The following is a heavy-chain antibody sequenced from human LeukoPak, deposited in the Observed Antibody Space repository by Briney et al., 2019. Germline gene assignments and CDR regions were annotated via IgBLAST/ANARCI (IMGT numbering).Heavy chain of an antibody. Sequence: ASVKVSCKASGYTFTGYYMHWVRQAPGQGLEWMGWINPNSGGTNYAQKFQGRVTMTRDTSISTAYMELSRLRSDDTAVYYCASLCSSGWYSGPRELIDYWGQGTLVTVSS. CDR2: INPNSGGT. D-gene: IGHD6-19*01. CDR3: ASLCSSGWYSGPRELIDY. J-gene: IGHJ4*02. V-gene: IGHV1-2*02. CDR1: GYTFTGYY.